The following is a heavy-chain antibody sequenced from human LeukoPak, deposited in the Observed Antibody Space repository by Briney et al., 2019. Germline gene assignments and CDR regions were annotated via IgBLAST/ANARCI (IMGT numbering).Heavy chain of an antibody. Sequence: SETLSLTCTVSGGSISSYYWSWIRQPPGKGLEWIGYIYYSGSTNYNPSLKSRVTISVDTSKNQFSLKLSSVTAADTAVYYCAGGLWFGELFNYWGQGTLVTVSS. CDR3: AGGLWFGELFNY. J-gene: IGHJ4*02. D-gene: IGHD3-10*01. CDR2: IYYSGST. V-gene: IGHV4-59*01. CDR1: GGSISSYY.